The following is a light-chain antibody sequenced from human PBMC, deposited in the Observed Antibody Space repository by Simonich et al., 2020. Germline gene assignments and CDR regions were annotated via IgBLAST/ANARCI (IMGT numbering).Light chain of an antibody. Sequence: DIVMTQSPDFLAVSLGERATINCKSSQSVLYSSNNKNYLAWYQQKPGLPPKLLIYWAPTRESGVPDRFSGSGSGTDFTLTISSLQAEDVAVYYCQQYYSTPPTFGQGTKVEIK. V-gene: IGKV4-1*01. CDR3: QQYYSTPPT. CDR1: QSVLYSSNNKNY. J-gene: IGKJ1*01. CDR2: WAP.